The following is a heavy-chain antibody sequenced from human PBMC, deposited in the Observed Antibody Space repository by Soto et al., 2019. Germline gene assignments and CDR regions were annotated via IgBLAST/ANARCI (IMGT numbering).Heavy chain of an antibody. CDR3: AHRRIVGTSNWFDP. CDR1: GFSLSTSGVG. Sequence: QITLKESGPTLVKPTQTLTLTCTFSGFSLSTSGVGVGWIRQPPGKALEWLALIYWDDVQRYSPSLKSRLSITKDTSTHQVVLTMTHMDPVDTATYYCAHRRIVGTSNWFDPWGQGTLVTVSS. CDR2: IYWDDVQ. V-gene: IGHV2-5*02. J-gene: IGHJ5*02. D-gene: IGHD2-21*01.